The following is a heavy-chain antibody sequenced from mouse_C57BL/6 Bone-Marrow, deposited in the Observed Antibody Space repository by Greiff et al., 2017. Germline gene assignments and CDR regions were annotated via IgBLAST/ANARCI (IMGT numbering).Heavy chain of an antibody. CDR3: TKATRYFDV. V-gene: IGHV5-9-1*02. CDR1: GFTFSSYA. J-gene: IGHJ1*03. Sequence: DVKLEESGEGLVKPGGSLKLSCAASGFTFSSYAMSWVRQTPEKRLEWVAYISSGGDYIYYADTVKGRFTISRDNARNTLYLQMSSLKSEDTAMYYCTKATRYFDVWGTGTTVTVSS. D-gene: IGHD6-1*01. CDR2: ISSGGDYI.